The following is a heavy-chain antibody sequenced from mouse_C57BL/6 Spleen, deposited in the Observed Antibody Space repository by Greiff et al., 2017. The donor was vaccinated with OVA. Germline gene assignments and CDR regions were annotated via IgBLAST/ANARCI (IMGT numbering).Heavy chain of an antibody. Sequence: VQLQQSGAELVRPGTSVKVSCKASGYAFTNYLIEWVKQRPGQGLEWIGVINPGSGGTNYNEKFKGKATLTADKSSSTAYMQLSSLTSEDSAVYFCARRKLGRGGYFDYWGQGTTLTVSS. CDR2: INPGSGGT. CDR3: ARRKLGRGGYFDY. V-gene: IGHV1-54*01. D-gene: IGHD4-1*01. J-gene: IGHJ2*01. CDR1: GYAFTNYL.